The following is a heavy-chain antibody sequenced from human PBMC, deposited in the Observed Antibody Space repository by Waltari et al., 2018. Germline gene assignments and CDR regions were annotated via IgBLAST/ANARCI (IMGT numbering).Heavy chain of an antibody. Sequence: QVQLQESGPGLVKPSETLSLTCTVSGGSTSSYYWSWIRQPPGKGLEWIGYIYYSGSTNYNPSLKSRVTISVDTSKNQFSLKLSSVTAADTAVYYCAREGLLWGQGTLVTVSS. CDR3: AREGLL. CDR1: GGSTSSYY. V-gene: IGHV4-59*01. CDR2: IYYSGST. J-gene: IGHJ4*02.